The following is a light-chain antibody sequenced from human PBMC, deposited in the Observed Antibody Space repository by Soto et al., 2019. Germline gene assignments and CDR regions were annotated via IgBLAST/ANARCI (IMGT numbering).Light chain of an antibody. J-gene: IGKJ5*01. CDR1: QSVSSSY. CDR2: GAS. CDR3: QQRSNWIP. Sequence: EVGLTQSPGTLSLSPGERATLSCRASQSVSSSYLAWYQQKPGQAPRLLIYGASNRATGIPARFSGSGSGTDFTLTISSLEPEDFAVYYCQQRSNWIPFGQGTRLEIK. V-gene: IGKV3D-20*02.